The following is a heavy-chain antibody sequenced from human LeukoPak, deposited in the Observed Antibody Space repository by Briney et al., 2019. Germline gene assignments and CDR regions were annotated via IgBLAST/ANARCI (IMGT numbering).Heavy chain of an antibody. CDR3: ARDDSSGSLDY. J-gene: IGHJ4*02. CDR1: GGTFSSYA. Sequence: ASVKVSCKASGGTFSSYAISWVRQAPGQGLEWMGRIIPILGIANYAQKFQGRVTITADKSTSTAYMELSSLRSEDTAVYYCARDDSSGSLDYWGQGTLVTVSS. V-gene: IGHV1-69*04. CDR2: IIPILGIA. D-gene: IGHD3-22*01.